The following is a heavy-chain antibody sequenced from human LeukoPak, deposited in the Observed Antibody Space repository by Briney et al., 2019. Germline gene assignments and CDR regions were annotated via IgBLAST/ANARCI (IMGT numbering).Heavy chain of an antibody. CDR1: GGSISSSSYY. CDR3: ARLVWHYDSSGYYTLPSWYYGMDV. J-gene: IGHJ6*02. V-gene: IGHV4-39*01. CDR2: IYYSGST. D-gene: IGHD3-22*01. Sequence: SETLSLTCTVSGGSISSSSYYWGWICQPPGTGLEWIGSIYYSGSTYYNPSLKSRVTISVDTSKNQFSLKLSSVTAADTAVYYCARLVWHYDSSGYYTLPSWYYGMDVWGQGTTVTVSS.